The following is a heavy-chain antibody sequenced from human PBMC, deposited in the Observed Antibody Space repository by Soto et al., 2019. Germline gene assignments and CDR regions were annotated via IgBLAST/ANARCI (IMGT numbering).Heavy chain of an antibody. CDR2: TSGTGYST. D-gene: IGHD2-8*01. Sequence: EVQLLESGGGLVQPGGSLRLSCAASGLTFSDYSMSWVRQAPGKGLEWVSGTSGTGYSTYYSDSVRGRFTISRDNSKNPLFLPLNSLRAEDTALYYCAKSNGDSWRRYSFAYWCQGKVVSVSS. J-gene: IGHJ4*02. V-gene: IGHV3-23*01. CDR1: GLTFSDYS. CDR3: AKSNGDSWRRYSFAY.